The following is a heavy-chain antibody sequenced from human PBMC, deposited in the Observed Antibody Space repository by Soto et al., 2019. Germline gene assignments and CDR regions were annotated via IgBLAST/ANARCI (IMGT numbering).Heavy chain of an antibody. D-gene: IGHD3-10*01. J-gene: IGHJ2*01. CDR3: ARISGDPTVAWYFDL. V-gene: IGHV3-7*03. CDR1: GFTFSIHW. Sequence: EVQLVESGGGLVQPGGSLRLSCATSGFTFSIHWMSWVRQAPGKGLEWVANIKQDGSDKIYVDSVKGRFTISRDNAENSLLLQMNDLRVEDTAVYFCARISGDPTVAWYFDLWGRGTLVTVSS. CDR2: IKQDGSDK.